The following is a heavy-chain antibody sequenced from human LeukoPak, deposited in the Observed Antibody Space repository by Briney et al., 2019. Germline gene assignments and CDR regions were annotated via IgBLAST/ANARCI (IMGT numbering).Heavy chain of an antibody. CDR3: ARDGDYGGNSIYFDH. CDR2: INPNSGGT. J-gene: IGHJ4*02. D-gene: IGHD4-23*01. Sequence: ASVKVSCRASGYTFTGYYMHWVRQAPGQGLEWMGRINPNSGGTNYAQKFQGRVTMTRDTSISTAYMELSGLRSDDTAVYYCARDGDYGGNSIYFDHWGQGTLVTVSS. V-gene: IGHV1-2*06. CDR1: GYTFTGYY.